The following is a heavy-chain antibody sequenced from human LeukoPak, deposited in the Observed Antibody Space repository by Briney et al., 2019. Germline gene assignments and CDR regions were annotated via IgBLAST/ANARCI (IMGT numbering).Heavy chain of an antibody. CDR3: ARPSGYDPYWYFDL. V-gene: IGHV1-69*01. J-gene: IGHJ2*01. CDR1: GGTFSSYA. D-gene: IGHD5-12*01. CDR2: IIPIFGTA. Sequence: GASVKVSCKASGGTFSSYAISWVRQAPGQGLEWMGGIIPIFGTANYAQKFQGRVTITADESTSTAYMELSSLRSEDTAVYYCARPSGYDPYWYFDLWGRGTLVTVSS.